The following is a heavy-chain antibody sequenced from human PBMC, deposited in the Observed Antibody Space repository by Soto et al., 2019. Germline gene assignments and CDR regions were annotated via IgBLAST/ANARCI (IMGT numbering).Heavy chain of an antibody. J-gene: IGHJ4*02. D-gene: IGHD6-13*01. V-gene: IGHV3-23*01. Sequence: EVQLLESGGGLVQPGGSLRLSCAASGFTFSSYAMSWVRQAPGKGLEWVSAISGSGGSTYYADSVKGRFTIARDNSKNTLYPQMNSLRAEATAVYYCATARSAAAGTVAGYWGQGTLVTVSS. CDR2: ISGSGGST. CDR1: GFTFSSYA. CDR3: ATARSAAAGTVAGY.